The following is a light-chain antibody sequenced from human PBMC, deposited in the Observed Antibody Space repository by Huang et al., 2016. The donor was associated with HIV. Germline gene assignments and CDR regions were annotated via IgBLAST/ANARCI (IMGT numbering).Light chain of an antibody. CDR3: QQYGSSHPDT. V-gene: IGKV3-20*01. CDR1: QSVDNNY. Sequence: ELVLTQSPDTLSLSPGERATLSCQSSQSVDNNYLAWYQQKPGQGPRLLIDGGSTRAAGIPDRFSGSVSGADITLTSTRLEPEDFAVYYCQQYGSSHPDTFGQGTTLE. J-gene: IGKJ2*01. CDR2: GGS.